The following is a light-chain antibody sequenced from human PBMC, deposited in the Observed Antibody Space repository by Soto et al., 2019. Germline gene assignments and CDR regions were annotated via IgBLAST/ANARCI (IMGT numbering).Light chain of an antibody. CDR1: SSDVGGYNY. J-gene: IGLJ2*01. Sequence: QSVLTQPPSASGSPGQSVTISCTGTSSDVGGYNYVSWYQQHPGKAPKLMIYEVSKRPSGVPDRFSGSKSGNTASLTVSGLQAEDEAYYYCSSYAGSNNLVVFGGGTQLTVL. CDR2: EVS. V-gene: IGLV2-8*01. CDR3: SSYAGSNNLVV.